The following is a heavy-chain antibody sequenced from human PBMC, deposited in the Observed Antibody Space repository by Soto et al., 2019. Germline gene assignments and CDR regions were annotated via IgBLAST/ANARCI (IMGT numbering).Heavy chain of an antibody. CDR1: GFTVSSND. Sequence: PGGSLRLSCAASGFTVSSNDMSWVRQAPGKGLEWVSVIYSGGSTYYADSVKGRFTISRDNSKNTLYLQMNSLRAEDTAVYYCARSLYGVAVAAMAYWGQGTLVTVSS. D-gene: IGHD2-15*01. CDR2: IYSGGST. CDR3: ARSLYGVAVAAMAY. J-gene: IGHJ4*02. V-gene: IGHV3-66*01.